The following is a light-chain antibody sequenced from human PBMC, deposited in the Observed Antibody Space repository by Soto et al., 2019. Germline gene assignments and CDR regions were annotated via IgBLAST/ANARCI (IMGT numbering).Light chain of an antibody. CDR3: EKTYSTPVN. CDR2: GAF. CDR1: QKINNY. J-gene: IGKJ5*01. Sequence: DIQITHSPSYLSAFVVDRVNVTCRTSQKINNYLNWYQQKPGKAPKLLIYGAFSVQSGVPLRFSGSGSGTEFTFTISSLQPEDFAIYYCEKTYSTPVNCGQAKRRAIK. V-gene: IGKV1-39*01.